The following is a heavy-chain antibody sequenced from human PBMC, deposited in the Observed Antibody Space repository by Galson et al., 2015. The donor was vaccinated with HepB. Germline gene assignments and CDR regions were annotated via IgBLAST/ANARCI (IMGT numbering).Heavy chain of an antibody. V-gene: IGHV3-21*01. D-gene: IGHD5-12*01. CDR2: ISSSSSYI. CDR3: ARDPVDIVAMIAYYYYGMDV. Sequence: SLRLSCAASGFTFSSYSMNWVRQAPGKGLERVSSISSSSSYIYYADSVKGRFTISRDNAKNSLYLQMNSLRAEDTAVYYCARDPVDIVAMIAYYYYGMDVWGQGTTVTVSS. CDR1: GFTFSSYS. J-gene: IGHJ6*02.